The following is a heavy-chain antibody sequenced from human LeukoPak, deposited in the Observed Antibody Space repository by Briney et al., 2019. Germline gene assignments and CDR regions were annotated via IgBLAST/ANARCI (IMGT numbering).Heavy chain of an antibody. J-gene: IGHJ4*02. CDR3: ARGKYTSFDN. V-gene: IGHV6-1*01. CDR2: TYYRSKWSY. Sequence: SQTLSLTCAISGDSIFTNNVAWNWIRQPPSSGLEWLGRTYYRSKWSYDYAVSVKSRITINADTSKNQFSLQLSSVTPEDTAVYYCARGKYTSFDNWGQGTLVTVSS. D-gene: IGHD6-6*01. CDR1: GDSIFTNNVA.